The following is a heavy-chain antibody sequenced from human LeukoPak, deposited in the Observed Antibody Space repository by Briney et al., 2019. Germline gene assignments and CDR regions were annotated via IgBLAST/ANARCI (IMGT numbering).Heavy chain of an antibody. Sequence: TGGSLRLSCAASGFTFSSYGMHWVRQAPGKGLEWVAVISYDGSNKYYADSVKGRFTISRDNSKNTLYLQMNSLRAEDTAVYYCAKDPSVATIYLDYWGQGTLVTVSS. D-gene: IGHD5-12*01. CDR2: ISYDGSNK. V-gene: IGHV3-30*18. CDR3: AKDPSVATIYLDY. J-gene: IGHJ4*02. CDR1: GFTFSSYG.